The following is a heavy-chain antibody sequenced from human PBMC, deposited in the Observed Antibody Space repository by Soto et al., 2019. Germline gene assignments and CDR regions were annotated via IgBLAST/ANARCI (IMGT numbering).Heavy chain of an antibody. CDR3: ATQEVGGSYVYPFDP. CDR2: IYYSGST. CDR1: GGSITSSSYY. J-gene: IGHJ5*02. Sequence: QLHLRESGPGLVKPSETLSLTCTVSGGSITSSSYYWGWIRQPPGKGLEWIGSIYYSGSTYYNPSLKSRVTISVDTSKHPFSLKLSSVTAADTAVYYCATQEVGGSYVYPFDPWGQGTLVTVSS. D-gene: IGHD1-26*01. V-gene: IGHV4-39*01.